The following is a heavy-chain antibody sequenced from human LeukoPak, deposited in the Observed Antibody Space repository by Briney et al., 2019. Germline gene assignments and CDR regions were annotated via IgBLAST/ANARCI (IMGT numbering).Heavy chain of an antibody. D-gene: IGHD2-2*01. J-gene: IGHJ6*03. CDR1: GGSFSGYY. CDR2: INHSGST. CDR3: ARGGKIVVVPAAKTYYYYYMDV. Sequence: SETLSLTCAVYGGSFSGYYWSWIRQPPGKGLEWVGEINHSGSTDYNPSLKSRVTISVDTSKNQFSLKLSSVTAADTAVYYCARGGKIVVVPAAKTYYYYYMDVWGKGTTVTVSS. V-gene: IGHV4-34*01.